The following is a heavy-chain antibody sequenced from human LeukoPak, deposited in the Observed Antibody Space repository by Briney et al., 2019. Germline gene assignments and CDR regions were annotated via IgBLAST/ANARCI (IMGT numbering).Heavy chain of an antibody. CDR3: ARDSVLGYSSGWYRLEHFDY. D-gene: IGHD6-19*01. CDR1: GGSISSSSYY. CDR2: LSSSRSYI. Sequence: ETLSLTCTVTGGSISSSSYYWGWVRQAPGKGLEWVSSLSSSRSYIYYADSVKGRFTISRDNAKNSLYLEMNSLRAGDTAVYYCARDSVLGYSSGWYRLEHFDYWGQGTLVTVSS. J-gene: IGHJ4*02. V-gene: IGHV3-21*01.